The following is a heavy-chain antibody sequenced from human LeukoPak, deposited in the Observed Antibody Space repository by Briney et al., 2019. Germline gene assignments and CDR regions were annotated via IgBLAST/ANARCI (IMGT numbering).Heavy chain of an antibody. J-gene: IGHJ4*02. V-gene: IGHV3-30*02. CDR1: GFTFSSYG. D-gene: IGHD3-3*01. CDR3: AKARHPRIGWSYFDY. Sequence: PGGSLRLSCAASGFTFSSYGMHWVRQAPGKGLEWVAFIRYDGSNKYYADSVKGRFTISRDNSKNTLYLQMSSLRAEDTAVYYCAKARHPRIGWSYFDYWGQGTLVTVSS. CDR2: IRYDGSNK.